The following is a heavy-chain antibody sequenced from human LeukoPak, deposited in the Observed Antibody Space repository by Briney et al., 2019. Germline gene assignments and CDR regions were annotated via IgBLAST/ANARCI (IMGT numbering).Heavy chain of an antibody. V-gene: IGHV1-8*01. CDR2: MNPNSGNT. Sequence: ASVKVSCKASGYTFTSYDINWVRQATGHRLEWMGWMNPNSGNTGYAQKFQGRVTMPRNTSISTAYMELSSLRSEDTAVYYCARAAYYYGMDVWGQGTTVTVSS. CDR3: ARAAYYYGMDV. J-gene: IGHJ6*02. CDR1: GYTFTSYD.